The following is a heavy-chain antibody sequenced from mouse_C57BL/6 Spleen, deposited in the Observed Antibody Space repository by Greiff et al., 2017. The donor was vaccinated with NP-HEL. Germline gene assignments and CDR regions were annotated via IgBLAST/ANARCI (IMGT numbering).Heavy chain of an antibody. Sequence: VQLQQPGAELVMPGASVKLSCKASGYTFTSYWMHWVKQRPGQGLEWIGEIDPSDSYTNYNQKFKGKSTLTVDKSSSTAYMQLSSLTSEDSAVYYCARYYGSSPYAIDYWGQGTSVTVSS. D-gene: IGHD1-1*01. V-gene: IGHV1-69*01. CDR2: IDPSDSYT. CDR1: GYTFTSYW. CDR3: ARYYGSSPYAIDY. J-gene: IGHJ4*01.